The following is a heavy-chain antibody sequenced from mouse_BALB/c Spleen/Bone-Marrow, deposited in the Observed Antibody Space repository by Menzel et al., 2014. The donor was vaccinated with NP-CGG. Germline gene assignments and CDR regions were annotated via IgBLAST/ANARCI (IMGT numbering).Heavy chain of an antibody. CDR3: ARSRGLYDCWDFDV. V-gene: IGHV1-69*02. CDR1: GYNFTSYW. CDR2: IDPTDNYI. J-gene: IGHJ1*01. Sequence: QVQLQQSGAELVKPGASVKLSCKASGYNFTSYWMNWVKQRPGQGLEWIGVIDPTDNYINYNQKVKGKGTLTVDKSSSAAYMQLGSLTSEDSAVYYCARSRGLYDCWDFDVWGAGTSVTVSS. D-gene: IGHD2-4*01.